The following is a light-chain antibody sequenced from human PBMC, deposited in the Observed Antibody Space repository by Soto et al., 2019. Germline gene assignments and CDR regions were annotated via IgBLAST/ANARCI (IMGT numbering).Light chain of an antibody. J-gene: IGLJ3*02. V-gene: IGLV4-69*01. Sequence: QPVLTQSPSASASLGASVTLTCTLSSGHRSFAIAWHQKHPEKGPRYLMKVDFDGSHTKGDGVPDRFSGSSSGAERYLIISSLQSDDEADYYCQTWTTGIVVFGDGTKLTVL. CDR3: QTWTTGIVV. CDR2: VDFDGSH. CDR1: SGHRSFA.